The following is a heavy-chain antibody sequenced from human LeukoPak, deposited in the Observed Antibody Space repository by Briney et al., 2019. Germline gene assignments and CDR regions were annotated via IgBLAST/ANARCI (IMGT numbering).Heavy chain of an antibody. CDR1: GIALSNCG. J-gene: IGHJ4*02. Sequence: GGSLRLSCAVSGIALSNCGMSWVRQAPGKGLEWVAGIGGSGGGTNYADSVKGRFTISRDNSKNTLYLQMNSLRAEDTAVYFCAKRGVVIRVILVGFHKQAYYFDSWGQGALVTVSS. D-gene: IGHD3-22*01. CDR3: AKRGVVIRVILVGFHKQAYYFDS. CDR2: IGGSGGGT. V-gene: IGHV3-23*01.